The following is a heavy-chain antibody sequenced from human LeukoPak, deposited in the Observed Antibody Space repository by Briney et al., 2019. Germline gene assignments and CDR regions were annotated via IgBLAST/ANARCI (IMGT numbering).Heavy chain of an antibody. CDR2: IYYSGST. D-gene: IGHD3-3*01. CDR1: SGSISSGGYY. Sequence: PSQTLSLTCTVSSGSISSGGYYWSWIRQHPGKGLEWIGYIYYSGSTYYNPSLKSRVTISVDTSKNQFSLKLSSVTAADTAVYYCATKGQDYDFWNGFNYYYYYYMDVWGKGTTVTVSS. CDR3: ATKGQDYDFWNGFNYYYYYYMDV. J-gene: IGHJ6*03. V-gene: IGHV4-31*03.